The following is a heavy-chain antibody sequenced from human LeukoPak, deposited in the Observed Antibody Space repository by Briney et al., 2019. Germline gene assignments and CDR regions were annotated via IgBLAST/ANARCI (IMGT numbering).Heavy chain of an antibody. J-gene: IGHJ4*02. CDR3: AREYVDIVPMGSFDY. D-gene: IGHD5-12*01. Sequence: GGSLRLSCAASGFTLSSYWMNWVRPAPGKGLKGVANINQEGSETYYVYSVKGRFTISRDNAKNSLYLQMNSLRVEDTAVYYCAREYVDIVPMGSFDYWGQGTLVTVSS. V-gene: IGHV3-7*01. CDR2: INQEGSET. CDR1: GFTLSSYW.